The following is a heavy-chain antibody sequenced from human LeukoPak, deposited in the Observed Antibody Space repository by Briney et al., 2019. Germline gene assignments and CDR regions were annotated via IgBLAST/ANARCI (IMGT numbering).Heavy chain of an antibody. CDR2: ISYDGSNK. CDR3: XXXXNDFWSGPGDWFDP. V-gene: IGHV3-30*03. Sequence: GGSLRLSCAASGFTFSSYGMHWVRQAPGKGLEWVAVISYDGSNKYYADSVKGRFTISRDNSKNTLYLQMNSLRAEDTAVYYXXXXXNDFWSGPGDWFDPWGQGTLVTVSS. D-gene: IGHD3-3*01. CDR1: GFTFSSYG. J-gene: IGHJ5*02.